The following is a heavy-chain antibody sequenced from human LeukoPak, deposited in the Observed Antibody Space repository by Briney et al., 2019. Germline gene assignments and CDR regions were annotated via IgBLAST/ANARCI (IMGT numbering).Heavy chain of an antibody. CDR1: GFXFSTYS. Sequence: PGGSLRLSCAASGFXFSTYSINWVRQAPGKGLEWVSSISSRSSYIYYADSVKGRFTISRDNAKNSLYLQMNSLRAEDTAVYYCAREDYGDYSWYFDLWGRGTLSLSPQ. D-gene: IGHD4-17*01. CDR3: AREDYGDYSWYFDL. CDR2: ISSRSSYI. V-gene: IGHV3-21*01. J-gene: IGHJ2*01.